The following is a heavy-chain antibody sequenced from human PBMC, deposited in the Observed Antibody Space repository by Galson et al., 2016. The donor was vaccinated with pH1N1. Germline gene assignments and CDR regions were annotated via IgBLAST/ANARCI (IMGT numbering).Heavy chain of an antibody. J-gene: IGHJ4*02. V-gene: IGHV4-39*07. CDR2: VHSSGNV. CDR3: ARDMTSLLRGASYFDN. Sequence: ETLSLTCSVSGDSITSNFFYGGWIRQAPGKDLEWIASVHSSGNVFADASFRSRVFMSVDMSKNQFSLSLNSVTAADTAMYYCARDMTSLLRGASYFDNWGPGTPVTVSS. CDR1: GDSITSNFFY. D-gene: IGHD3-10*01.